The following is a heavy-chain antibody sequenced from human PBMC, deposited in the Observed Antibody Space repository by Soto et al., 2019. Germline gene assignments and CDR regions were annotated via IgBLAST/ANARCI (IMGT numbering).Heavy chain of an antibody. CDR3: ARDKGSGDWLLYSWGWFDP. Sequence: GGSLRLSCAASGFTFSSYSMNWVRQAPGKGLEWVSSISSSSSYIYYADSVKGRFTISRDNAKNSLYLQMNSLRAEDTAVYYCARDKGSGDWLLYSWGWFDPWGQGTLVTVSS. J-gene: IGHJ5*02. CDR1: GFTFSSYS. V-gene: IGHV3-21*01. D-gene: IGHD3-9*01. CDR2: ISSSSSYI.